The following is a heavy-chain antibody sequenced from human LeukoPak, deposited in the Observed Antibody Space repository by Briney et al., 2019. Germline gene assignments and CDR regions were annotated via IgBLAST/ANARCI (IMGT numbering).Heavy chain of an antibody. Sequence: VASVKVSCTASGYTFTIYYMHWVRQAPGQGLEWMGIINPSGGSTSYAQKFQGRVTMTRDTSTSTVYMELSSLRSEDTAVYYCARVYSGSYSVLYFDYWGQGTLVTVSS. CDR3: ARVYSGSYSVLYFDY. CDR2: INPSGGST. J-gene: IGHJ4*02. V-gene: IGHV1-46*01. D-gene: IGHD1-26*01. CDR1: GYTFTIYY.